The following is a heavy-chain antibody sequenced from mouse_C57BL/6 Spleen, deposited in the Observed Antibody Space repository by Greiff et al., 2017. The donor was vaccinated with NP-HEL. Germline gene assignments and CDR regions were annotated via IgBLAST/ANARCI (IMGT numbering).Heavy chain of an antibody. V-gene: IGHV1-52*01. Sequence: VQLQQPGAELVRPGSSVKLSCKASGYTFTSYWMHWVKQRPIQGLEWIGNIDPSDSDTHYNQKFKDKATLTVDKSSSTAYMQLSSLASEDSAVYYCARSLFIDYWGQGTTLTVSS. CDR2: IDPSDSDT. CDR1: GYTFTSYW. D-gene: IGHD2-3*01. CDR3: ARSLFIDY. J-gene: IGHJ2*01.